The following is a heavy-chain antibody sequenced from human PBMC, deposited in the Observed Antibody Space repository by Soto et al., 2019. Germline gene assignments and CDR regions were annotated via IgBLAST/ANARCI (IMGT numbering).Heavy chain of an antibody. V-gene: IGHV4-59*01. CDR1: GGSISSYY. D-gene: IGHD4-17*01. Sequence: SETLSLTCTVSGGSISSYYWSWIRQPPGKGLEWIGYIYYSGSTNYNPSLKSRVTISVDTSKNQFSLKLSSVTAADTAVYYCARVPSYGDYHFDYWGQGTLVTVSS. CDR2: IYYSGST. J-gene: IGHJ4*02. CDR3: ARVPSYGDYHFDY.